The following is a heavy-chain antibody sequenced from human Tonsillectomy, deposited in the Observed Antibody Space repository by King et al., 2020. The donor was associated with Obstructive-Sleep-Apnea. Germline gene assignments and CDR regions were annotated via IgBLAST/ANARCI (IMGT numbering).Heavy chain of an antibody. D-gene: IGHD3-22*01. J-gene: IGHJ4*02. V-gene: IGHV4-31*03. CDR1: GVSISSGGYY. CDR3: ASGLAYDSSPWLFDY. Sequence: QLQESGPGLVKPSQTLSLTCTVSGVSISSGGYYWSWIRQHPGKGLEWIGYIYYSGSTYYNPSLKTRVTISVDTSKNLFSLKLSSVTAADTAVYYCASGLAYDSSPWLFDYWGQGTLVTVSS. CDR2: IYYSGST.